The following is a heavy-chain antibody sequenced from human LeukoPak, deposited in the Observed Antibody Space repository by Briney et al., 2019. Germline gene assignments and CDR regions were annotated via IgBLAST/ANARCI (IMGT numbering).Heavy chain of an antibody. CDR2: ISGSGGST. CDR3: AKTPYYYARGAVGAFDI. CDR1: GFTFGSYA. V-gene: IGHV3-23*01. D-gene: IGHD3-10*01. J-gene: IGHJ3*02. Sequence: GGSLRLSCAASGFTFGSYAMSWVRQAPGKGLEWVSAISGSGGSTYYADSVKGRFTISRDNSKNTLYLQMNSLRAEDTAVYYCAKTPYYYARGAVGAFDIWGQGTMVTVSS.